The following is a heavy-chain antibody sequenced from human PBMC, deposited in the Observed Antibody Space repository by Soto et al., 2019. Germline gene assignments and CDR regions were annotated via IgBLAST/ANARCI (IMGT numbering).Heavy chain of an antibody. D-gene: IGHD3-22*01. CDR3: ARGLYYYDSSGYWGY. V-gene: IGHV3-48*02. Sequence: PGGSLRLSCAASGFPFSSYSMNWVRPDPGKGLEWVSYISSSSSTIYYADSVKGRFTISRDNAKNSLYLQMNSLRDEDTAVYYCARGLYYYDSSGYWGYWGQGTLVTVSS. CDR2: ISSSSSTI. CDR1: GFPFSSYS. J-gene: IGHJ4*02.